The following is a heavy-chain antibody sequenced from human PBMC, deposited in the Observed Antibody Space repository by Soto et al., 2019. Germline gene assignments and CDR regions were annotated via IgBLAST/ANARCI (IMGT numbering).Heavy chain of an antibody. Sequence: ASVKVSCKVSGYTLTELSMHWVRQAPGKGLEWMGGFDPEDGETIYAQKFQGRVTMTEDTSTDTAYMELSSLRSEDTAVYYCATDRFLTTKRVVDTAMGLDYWGHGSLVTVSS. J-gene: IGHJ4*01. D-gene: IGHD5-18*01. CDR3: ATDRFLTTKRVVDTAMGLDY. V-gene: IGHV1-24*01. CDR2: FDPEDGET. CDR1: GYTLTELS.